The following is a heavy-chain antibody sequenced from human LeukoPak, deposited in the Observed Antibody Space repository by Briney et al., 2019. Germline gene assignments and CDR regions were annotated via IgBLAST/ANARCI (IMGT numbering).Heavy chain of an antibody. V-gene: IGHV3-21*04. Sequence: GGSLRLSCAASGFSFSSYSMNWVRQAPGKGLEWVSSISSSTSYRYYTDSVKGRFTISRDNAKNSLSLQMNSLRAEDTAVYYCARAKPKNMVRGLIMRRESRYYFDYWGQGTLVTVSS. D-gene: IGHD3-10*01. CDR3: ARAKPKNMVRGLIMRRESRYYFDY. J-gene: IGHJ4*02. CDR1: GFSFSSYS. CDR2: ISSSTSYR.